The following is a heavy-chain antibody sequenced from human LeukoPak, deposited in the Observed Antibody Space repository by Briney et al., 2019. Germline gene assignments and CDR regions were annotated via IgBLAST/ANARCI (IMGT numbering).Heavy chain of an antibody. V-gene: IGHV3-11*01. D-gene: IGHD5-18*01. CDR1: GFTFSDYY. CDR3: ARTRYSYGYYFDY. Sequence: GGSLRLSCAASGFTFSDYYMSWVRQSPGKGLEWVSYISSGGSSIYYADSVKGRFTISKDNAKISLYLQMNSLRAEDTAVYYCARTRYSYGYYFDYWGLGTLVTVSS. CDR2: ISSGGSSI. J-gene: IGHJ4*02.